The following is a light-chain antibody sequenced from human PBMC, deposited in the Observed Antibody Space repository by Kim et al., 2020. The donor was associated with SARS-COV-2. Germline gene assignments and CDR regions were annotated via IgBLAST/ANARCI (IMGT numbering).Light chain of an antibody. V-gene: IGKV1-27*01. Sequence: GDRVTITCRASQDISNYLAWFQLKPGKAPKLLIYAASALQPGVPSRFSGSGSGTDFTLTVTSLQPEDVATYYCQKCNSAPWTFGQGTKVEIK. CDR1: QDISNY. J-gene: IGKJ1*01. CDR2: AAS. CDR3: QKCNSAPWT.